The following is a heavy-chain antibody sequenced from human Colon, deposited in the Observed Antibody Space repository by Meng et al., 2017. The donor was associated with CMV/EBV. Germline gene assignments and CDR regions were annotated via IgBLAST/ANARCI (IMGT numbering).Heavy chain of an antibody. CDR3: ARGGALYYDILTGIYYFDY. CDR1: KFTVSSNE. Sequence: GESLKISCAASKFTVSSNEMNWVRQAPGKGLEWVSSISGGSTYYADSRKGRFTISRDNSKNTLYLQMNSLRAEDTAVYYCARGGALYYDILTGIYYFDYWGQGTLVTVSS. V-gene: IGHV3-38-3*01. J-gene: IGHJ4*02. CDR2: ISGGST. D-gene: IGHD3-9*01.